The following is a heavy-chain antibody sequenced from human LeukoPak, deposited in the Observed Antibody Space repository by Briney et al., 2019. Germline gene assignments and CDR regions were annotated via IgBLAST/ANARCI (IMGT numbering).Heavy chain of an antibody. V-gene: IGHV3-23*01. CDR3: ARQLGSCTRGTCYFDS. Sequence: GGSLRLSCAASGFTFSSYAMSWVRQAPGKGLEWVSALVSGGAPYYADSVKGRFTMSRDNSKSSLYLQMNSLRAEDTAVYYCARQLGSCTRGTCYFDSWGQGTLVTVSS. CDR1: GFTFSSYA. J-gene: IGHJ4*02. D-gene: IGHD2-8*01. CDR2: LVSGGAP.